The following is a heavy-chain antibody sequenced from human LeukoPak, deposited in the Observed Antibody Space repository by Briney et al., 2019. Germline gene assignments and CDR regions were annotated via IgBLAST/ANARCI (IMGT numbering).Heavy chain of an antibody. V-gene: IGHV3-30*02. CDR1: GFTFSSYG. CDR3: CRVVAASNY. J-gene: IGHJ4*02. Sequence: GGSLRLSCAASGFTFSSYGMHWVRPAPGKELEWVAFIRYDGSNKYYADSVKGRFTISRDNSKNTLYLQMNSLRAEDTAVYYCCRVVAASNYWGQGTLVTVSS. CDR2: IRYDGSNK. D-gene: IGHD2-15*01.